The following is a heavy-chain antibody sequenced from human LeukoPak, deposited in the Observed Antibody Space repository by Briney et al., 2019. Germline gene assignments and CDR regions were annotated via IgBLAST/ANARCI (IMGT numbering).Heavy chain of an antibody. Sequence: VASVKVSCKVSGYTLTELSMHWVRQAPGKGLEWMGGFDPEDGETIYAQKFQGRVTMTEDTSTDTAYMELSSLRSEDTAVYYCATDLPPYSGSYFRYAFDIWGQGTMVTVSS. CDR1: GYTLTELS. J-gene: IGHJ3*02. V-gene: IGHV1-24*01. CDR3: ATDLPPYSGSYFRYAFDI. D-gene: IGHD1-26*01. CDR2: FDPEDGET.